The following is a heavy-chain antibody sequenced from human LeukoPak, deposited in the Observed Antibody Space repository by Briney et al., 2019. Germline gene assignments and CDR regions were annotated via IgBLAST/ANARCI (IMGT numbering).Heavy chain of an antibody. J-gene: IGHJ4*02. CDR1: GFTFSSYA. D-gene: IGHD4/OR15-4a*01. CDR2: SGRGGDT. V-gene: IGHV3-23*01. CDR3: AKARGATYGTYYFDY. Sequence: GGSLRLSCAASGFTFSSYAMNWVRQAPGKGLEWVSISGRGGDTYYAGSVKGRFTISRDNSKNTLYLQLNSLRAEDTAVYYCAKARGATYGTYYFDYWGQGTLVTVSS.